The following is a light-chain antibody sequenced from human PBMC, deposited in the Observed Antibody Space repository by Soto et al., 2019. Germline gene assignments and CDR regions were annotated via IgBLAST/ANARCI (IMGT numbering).Light chain of an antibody. Sequence: QSVLTQPRSVSESPGQSVTISCTGTSSDVGAYDYVSWYQQHPGKVPKLMIYDVNKRPSGVPHRFSGSKSGKTAFLTISGLQAEDEADHYCLSFAGSYEVFGGGTQLTVL. CDR1: SSDVGAYDY. CDR3: LSFAGSYEV. CDR2: DVN. J-gene: IGLJ2*01. V-gene: IGLV2-11*01.